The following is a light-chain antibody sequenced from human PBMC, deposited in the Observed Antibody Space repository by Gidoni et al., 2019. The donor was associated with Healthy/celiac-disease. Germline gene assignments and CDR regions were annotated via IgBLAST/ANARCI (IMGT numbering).Light chain of an antibody. CDR1: QSISSY. CDR3: QQSYSTPLT. CDR2: AAS. J-gene: IGKJ4*01. V-gene: IGKV1-39*01. Sequence: DIHMTQSPSSLSASVGDRVTITCRASQSISSYFNWYQQKQGKAPKLLSYAASSLHSGVTSRFSGSGSGTNFTLTISSLQPEDFATYYCQQSYSTPLTFXCXTKVXIK.